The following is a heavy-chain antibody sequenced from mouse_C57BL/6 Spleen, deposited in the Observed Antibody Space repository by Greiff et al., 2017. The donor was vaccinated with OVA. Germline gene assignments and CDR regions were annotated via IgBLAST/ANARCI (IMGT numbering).Heavy chain of an antibody. CDR3: ARPGSSYLLYFDY. V-gene: IGHV1-26*01. Sequence: VQLQQSGPELVKPGASVKISCKASGYTFTDYYMNWVKQSHGKSLEWIGDINPNNGGTSYNQKFKGKATLTVDKSSSTAYMELRSLTSEDSAVYYCARPGSSYLLYFDYWGQGTTLTVSS. J-gene: IGHJ2*01. CDR1: GYTFTDYY. CDR2: INPNNGGT. D-gene: IGHD1-1*01.